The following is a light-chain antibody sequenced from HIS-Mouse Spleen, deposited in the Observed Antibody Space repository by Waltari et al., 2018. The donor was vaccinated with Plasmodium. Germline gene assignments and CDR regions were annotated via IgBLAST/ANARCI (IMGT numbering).Light chain of an antibody. CDR2: EDS. Sequence: SSELPQQPPVSVSPRQPAGSTSSADASPQKNAYWYQQKSGQAPVLVIYEDSKRPSGIPERFSGSSSGTMATLTISGAQVEDEADYYCYSTDSSGNHWVFGGGTKLTVL. V-gene: IGLV3-10*01. CDR1: ASPQKN. J-gene: IGLJ3*02. CDR3: YSTDSSGNHWV.